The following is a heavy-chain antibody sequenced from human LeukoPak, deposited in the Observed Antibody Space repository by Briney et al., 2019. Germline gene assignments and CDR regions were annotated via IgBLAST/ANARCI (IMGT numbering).Heavy chain of an antibody. D-gene: IGHD2-2*01. V-gene: IGHV4-34*01. J-gene: IGHJ5*02. Sequence: SETLSLTCAVYGGSFSGYYWSWIRQPPGKGLEWIGEINHSGSTNYNPSLKSRVTISVDTSKNQFSLKLSSVTAADTAVYYCARPAGVLGYCSSTSCPGGGWFDPWGQGTLVTVSS. CDR2: INHSGST. CDR1: GGSFSGYY. CDR3: ARPAGVLGYCSSTSCPGGGWFDP.